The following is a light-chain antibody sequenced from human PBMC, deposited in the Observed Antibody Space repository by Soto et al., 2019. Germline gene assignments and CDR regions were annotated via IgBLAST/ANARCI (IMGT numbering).Light chain of an antibody. Sequence: DIQMTQSPSSLSASVGDRVTITCRASQSISTYLHWYQQKPGKVPQLLIYAASSLQSAFPSRFSGSGSGTDFTLTINSLQPEDFATYYCQQTYSSPHTFGQGTKLEIQ. CDR2: AAS. J-gene: IGKJ2*01. CDR3: QQTYSSPHT. CDR1: QSISTY. V-gene: IGKV1-39*01.